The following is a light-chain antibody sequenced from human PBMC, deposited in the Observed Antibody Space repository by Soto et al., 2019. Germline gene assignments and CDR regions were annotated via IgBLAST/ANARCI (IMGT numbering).Light chain of an antibody. J-gene: IGLJ3*02. CDR1: SSDVGGYNY. CDR2: EVN. V-gene: IGLV2-8*01. Sequence: QSALTQPPSASGSPGQSVTISCTGTSSDVGGYNYVSWFQQHPGKAPKLIIHEVNQRPSGVPDRFSGSKSGNTASLTVSGLQAEDEGTYYCATWDDGLSGWLFGGGTKLTVL. CDR3: ATWDDGLSGWL.